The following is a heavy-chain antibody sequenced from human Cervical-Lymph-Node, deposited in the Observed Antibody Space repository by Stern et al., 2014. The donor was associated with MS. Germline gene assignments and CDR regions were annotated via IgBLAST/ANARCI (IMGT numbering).Heavy chain of an antibody. CDR1: GGSISSSSYY. Sequence: QVQLQESGPGLVKPSATLSLTCSVSGGSISSSSYYWGWIRQPPGKGLEYIGSIDYTGNTYYTPSLKSGVTIYGDTPKNQFSLKLTSWTAADTAVYYCARHQGGASSGYYSPFDYWGQGTLVTVSS. V-gene: IGHV4-39*01. CDR3: ARHQGGASSGYYSPFDY. J-gene: IGHJ4*02. CDR2: IDYTGNT. D-gene: IGHD3-22*01.